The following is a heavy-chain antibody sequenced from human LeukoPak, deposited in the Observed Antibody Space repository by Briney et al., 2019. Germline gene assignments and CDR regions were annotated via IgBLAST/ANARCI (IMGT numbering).Heavy chain of an antibody. J-gene: IGHJ4*02. CDR2: IYSGGST. CDR3: ATSGWWGYFDY. D-gene: IGHD6-19*01. CDR1: GFTVSSNY. Sequence: HPGGSLRLSCAASGFTVSSNYMSWVRQAPGKGLEWVSIIYSGGSTYYADSVRGRFTISRDNSKNTLYLLMNSLRAEDTAVYYCATSGWWGYFDYWGQGTLVTVSS. V-gene: IGHV3-66*01.